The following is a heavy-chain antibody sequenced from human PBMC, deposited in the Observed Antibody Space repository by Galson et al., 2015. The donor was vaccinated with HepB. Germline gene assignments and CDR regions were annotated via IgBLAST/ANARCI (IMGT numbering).Heavy chain of an antibody. V-gene: IGHV3-30*03. J-gene: IGHJ6*02. CDR2: ISYDGSNK. CDR3: AREDYDFWSGYYYYYYYGMDV. D-gene: IGHD3-3*01. Sequence: SLRLSCAASGFTFSSYGMHWVRQAPGKGLEWVAVISYDGSNKYYADSVKGRFTISRDNSKNTLYLQMNSLRAEDTAVYYCAREDYDFWSGYYYYYYYGMDVWGQGTTVTVSS. CDR1: GFTFSSYG.